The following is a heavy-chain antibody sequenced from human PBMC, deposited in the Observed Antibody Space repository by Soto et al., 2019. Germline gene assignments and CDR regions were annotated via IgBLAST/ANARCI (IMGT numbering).Heavy chain of an antibody. J-gene: IGHJ6*02. Sequence: GGSLRLSCAASGFTFSSYGMHWVRQAPGKGLEWVAVIWYDGSNKYYADAVKGRFTISRDNSKNTLYLQMNSLGAEDTAVYYCARDLSGSGWSYYYYYYGMDVWGQGTTVTVSS. V-gene: IGHV3-33*01. CDR1: GFTFSSYG. D-gene: IGHD6-19*01. CDR3: ARDLSGSGWSYYYYYYGMDV. CDR2: IWYDGSNK.